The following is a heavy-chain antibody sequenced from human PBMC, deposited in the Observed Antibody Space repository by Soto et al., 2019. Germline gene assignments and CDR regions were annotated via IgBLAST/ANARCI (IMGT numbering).Heavy chain of an antibody. V-gene: IGHV1-2*04. J-gene: IGHJ6*02. CDR1: GYTFTSYA. CDR3: ARARYCISTSCHRRYYYYGMDV. D-gene: IGHD2-2*01. Sequence: ASVKVSCKASGYTFTSYAMHWVRQAPGQGLEWMGWINPNSGGTNYAQKFQGWVTMTRDTSISTAYMELSRLRSDDTAVYYCARARYCISTSCHRRYYYYGMDVWGQGTTVTVSS. CDR2: INPNSGGT.